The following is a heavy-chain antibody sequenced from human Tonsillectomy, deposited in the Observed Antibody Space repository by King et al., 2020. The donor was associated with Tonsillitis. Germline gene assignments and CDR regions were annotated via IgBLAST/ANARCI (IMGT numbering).Heavy chain of an antibody. CDR2: INHSGST. D-gene: IGHD4-17*01. CDR1: GGSFSGYY. Sequence: VQLQQWGAGLLKPSETLSLTCAVYGGSFSGYYWSWIRQPPGKGLEWIGEINHSGSTNYNPSLKSRVTISVDTSKNKFSLKLSSVTAADTAVYYCARNGQEDDYGDQLDYWGQGTLVTVSS. V-gene: IGHV4-34*01. J-gene: IGHJ4*02. CDR3: ARNGQEDDYGDQLDY.